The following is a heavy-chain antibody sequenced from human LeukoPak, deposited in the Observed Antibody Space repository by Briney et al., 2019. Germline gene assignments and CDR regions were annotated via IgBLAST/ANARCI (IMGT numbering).Heavy chain of an antibody. Sequence: GASVKVSCKASGYTFTRYTISSVRQAPGQGLEWMGWISAYNGNTNYAQKLQGRVTMTTDTSTSTAYMELRSLRSDDTAVYYCATLYSSSTNPGDYWGQGTLVTVSS. D-gene: IGHD6-6*01. CDR3: ATLYSSSTNPGDY. J-gene: IGHJ4*02. CDR2: ISAYNGNT. CDR1: GYTFTRYT. V-gene: IGHV1-18*01.